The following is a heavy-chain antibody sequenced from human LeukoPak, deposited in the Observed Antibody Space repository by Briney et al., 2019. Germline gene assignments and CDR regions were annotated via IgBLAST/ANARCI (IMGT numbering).Heavy chain of an antibody. J-gene: IGHJ5*02. CDR3: ATRRGGYNYVWFDP. CDR1: GGSISSSSYY. V-gene: IGHV4-39*07. CDR2: IYYSGST. Sequence: SETLSLTCTVSGGSISSSSYYWGWIRQPPGKGLEWIGSIYYSGSTNYNPSLKSRVTISVDTSKNQFSLKLSSVTAADTAVYYCATRRGGYNYVWFDPWGQGTLVTVSS. D-gene: IGHD5-24*01.